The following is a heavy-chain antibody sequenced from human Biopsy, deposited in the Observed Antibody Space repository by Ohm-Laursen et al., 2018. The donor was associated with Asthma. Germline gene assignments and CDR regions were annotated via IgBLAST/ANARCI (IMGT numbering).Heavy chain of an antibody. Sequence: SQTLSLTCIVSGGAISSGGYYWSWIRQHPGKGLEWIGYIYYSGSTYYNPSLKSRVTISVDTSKNQFSLNLSSVTAADTAVYYCAMCGSFGFDYWVQGTLVTVSS. CDR1: GGAISSGGYY. V-gene: IGHV4-31*03. J-gene: IGHJ4*02. CDR3: AMCGSFGFDY. CDR2: IYYSGST. D-gene: IGHD5-12*01.